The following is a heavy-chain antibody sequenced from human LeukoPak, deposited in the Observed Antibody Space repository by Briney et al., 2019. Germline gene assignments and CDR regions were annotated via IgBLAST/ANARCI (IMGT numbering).Heavy chain of an antibody. CDR2: FHYGGST. J-gene: IGHJ3*02. D-gene: IGHD3-22*01. Sequence: SETLSLTCTVSGGSISSSSYYWGWIRQPPGKGLEWIVSFHYGGSTYYNPSLKSRVTISVDTSKNQFSLKLSSVTAADTAVYYCARPPHYYDSSGAFDIWGQGTMVTVSP. CDR3: ARPPHYYDSSGAFDI. V-gene: IGHV4-39*01. CDR1: GGSISSSSYY.